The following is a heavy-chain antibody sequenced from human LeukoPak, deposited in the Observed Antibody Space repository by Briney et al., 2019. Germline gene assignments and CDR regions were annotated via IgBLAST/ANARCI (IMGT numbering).Heavy chain of an antibody. D-gene: IGHD2-15*01. J-gene: IGHJ4*02. Sequence: GGSLRLSCAASGFTFSSYAMRWVRPAPGKGLEWVSAISGSGGSIYYADSVKGRFTISRDNSKNTLYLQMNSLRAEGTAVYYGAKVVAAGPLDYGGQGTLVTVSS. V-gene: IGHV3-23*01. CDR2: ISGSGGSI. CDR1: GFTFSSYA. CDR3: AKVVAAGPLDY.